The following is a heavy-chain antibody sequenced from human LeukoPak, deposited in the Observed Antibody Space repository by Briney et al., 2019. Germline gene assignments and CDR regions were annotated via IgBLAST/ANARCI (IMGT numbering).Heavy chain of an antibody. Sequence: TGGSLRLSCAASGFTFSSYAMHWVRQAPGKGLEWVAVISYDGSNKYYADSVKGRFTISKDNSKNTLYLQMNSLRAEDTAVYYCARDPAYYYDSSVHKGDYYYYGMDVWGQGTTVTVSS. CDR3: ARDPAYYYDSSVHKGDYYYYGMDV. J-gene: IGHJ6*02. V-gene: IGHV3-30-3*01. CDR1: GFTFSSYA. D-gene: IGHD3-22*01. CDR2: ISYDGSNK.